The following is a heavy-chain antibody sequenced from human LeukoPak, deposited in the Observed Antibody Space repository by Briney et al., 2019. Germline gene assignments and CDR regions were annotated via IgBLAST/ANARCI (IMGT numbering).Heavy chain of an antibody. D-gene: IGHD3-10*01. V-gene: IGHV1-2*02. CDR1: GYTFTGYY. CDR2: INPNSGGT. J-gene: IGHJ4*02. CDR3: ARALLLWFGVPGY. Sequence: ASVKVSCKASGYTFTGYYMHWVRQAPGQGLEWMGWINPNSGGTNYAQKFQGRVTMTRDTSISTAYMELSRLRSDDTAVYYCARALLLWFGVPGYWGQGTLVTVFS.